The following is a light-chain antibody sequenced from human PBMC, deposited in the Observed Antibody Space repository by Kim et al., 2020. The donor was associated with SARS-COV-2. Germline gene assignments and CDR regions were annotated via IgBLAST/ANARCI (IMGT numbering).Light chain of an antibody. Sequence: NFMLTQPHSVSESPGKTVTISCTRSSGSIASNYVQWYQQRPGSAPTTVIYEDNQRPSGVPDRVSGSIDSSSNSASLTISGLKTEDEADYYCQSYDSSNRVFGGGTQLTVL. CDR2: EDN. CDR1: SGSIASNY. CDR3: QSYDSSNRV. J-gene: IGLJ3*02. V-gene: IGLV6-57*04.